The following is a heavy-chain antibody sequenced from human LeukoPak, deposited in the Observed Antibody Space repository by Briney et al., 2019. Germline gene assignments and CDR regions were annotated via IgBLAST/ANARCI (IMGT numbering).Heavy chain of an antibody. CDR1: GFTVSSNE. Sequence: GGSLRLSCAASGFTVSSNEMSWVRQAPGKGLEWVSSISGGSTYYADSRKGRFNISRDNSKNTLYLQMNSLRAEDTAVYYCAKEHGLRYFDWLGDYWGQGTLVTVSS. J-gene: IGHJ4*02. CDR3: AKEHGLRYFDWLGDY. CDR2: ISGGST. D-gene: IGHD3-9*01. V-gene: IGHV3-38-3*01.